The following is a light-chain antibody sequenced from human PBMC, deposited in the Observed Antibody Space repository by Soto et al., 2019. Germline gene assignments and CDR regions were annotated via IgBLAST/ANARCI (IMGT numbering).Light chain of an antibody. Sequence: EIVLTQSPGTLSLSPGERATLSCRASQSVSSSYLAWYQQKPGQAPRLLIYGASNRATGIPDRISGSGSGTDFTLTISSLQSEDFAVYYCRHYNYWPYTFGQGTKVDIK. V-gene: IGKV3-20*01. CDR1: QSVSSSY. J-gene: IGKJ2*01. CDR2: GAS. CDR3: RHYNYWPYT.